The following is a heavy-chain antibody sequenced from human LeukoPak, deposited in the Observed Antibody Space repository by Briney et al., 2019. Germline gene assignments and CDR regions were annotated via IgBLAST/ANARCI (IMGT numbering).Heavy chain of an antibody. D-gene: IGHD6-19*01. CDR2: IKQDGSEK. CDR1: GFTFSSYS. CDR3: ARLQGIAVAQVHHPFDY. Sequence: GGSLRLSCAASGFTFSSYSMNWVRQAPGKGLEWVANIKQDGSEKYYVDSVKGRFTISRDNAKNSLYLQMNSLRAEDTAVYYCARLQGIAVAQVHHPFDYWGQGTLVTVSS. V-gene: IGHV3-7*01. J-gene: IGHJ4*02.